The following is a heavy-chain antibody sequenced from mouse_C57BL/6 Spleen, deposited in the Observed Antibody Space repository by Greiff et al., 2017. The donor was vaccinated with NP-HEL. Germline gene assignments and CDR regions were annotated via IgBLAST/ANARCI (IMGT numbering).Heavy chain of an antibody. D-gene: IGHD2-4*01. V-gene: IGHV1-26*01. CDR1: GYTFTDYY. CDR2: INPNNGGT. Sequence: VQLKESGPELVKPGASVKISCKASGYTFTDYYMNWVKQSHGKSLEWIGDINPNNGGTSYNQKFKGKATLTVDKSSSTAYMELRSLTSEDSAVYYCARGIYYDYGDAMDYWGEGTSVTVSS. CDR3: ARGIYYDYGDAMDY. J-gene: IGHJ4*01.